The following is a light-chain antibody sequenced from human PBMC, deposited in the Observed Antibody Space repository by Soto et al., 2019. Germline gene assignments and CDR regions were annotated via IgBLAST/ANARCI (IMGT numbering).Light chain of an antibody. CDR2: DVS. Sequence: QSALTQPASVSGSPVQSITISCTGTSSDVGGYNYVSWYQQHPGKAPKLFIYDVSNRPSGVSNRFSGSTSGNTASLTISGLRAADEDDYYCASSTTTFSYVFGSGTKVTV. V-gene: IGLV2-14*01. CDR1: SSDVGGYNY. J-gene: IGLJ1*01. CDR3: ASSTTTFSYV.